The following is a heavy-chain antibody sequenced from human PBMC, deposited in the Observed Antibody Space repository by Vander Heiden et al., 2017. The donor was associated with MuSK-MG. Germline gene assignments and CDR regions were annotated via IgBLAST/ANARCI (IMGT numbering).Heavy chain of an antibody. J-gene: IGHJ4*02. CDR2: INHSGST. Sequence: QVQLQQWGAGLLKPSETLSLTCAVYGGSFSGYYWSWIRQPPGKGLEWIGEINHSGSTNYTPSLKSRVTISVDTSKNQFSLKLSSVTAADTAVYYCARGRITIFGVVNRYAPPFDYWGQGTLVTVSS. CDR3: ARGRITIFGVVNRYAPPFDY. D-gene: IGHD3-3*01. CDR1: GGSFSGYY. V-gene: IGHV4-34*01.